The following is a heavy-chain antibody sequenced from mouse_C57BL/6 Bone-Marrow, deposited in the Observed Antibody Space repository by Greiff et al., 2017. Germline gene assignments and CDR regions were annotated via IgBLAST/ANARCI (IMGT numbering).Heavy chain of an antibody. CDR3: ARSQVVYFDY. J-gene: IGHJ2*01. CDR1: GFTFTDYY. D-gene: IGHD1-1*01. Sequence: EVKLMESGGGLVQPGGSLSLSCAASGFTFTDYYMSWVRQPPGKALEWLGFIRNKANGYTTEYSASVKGRFTISRDNSQSILYLQMNALRAEDSATYYMARSQVVYFDYWGQGTTLTVSS. V-gene: IGHV7-3*01. CDR2: IRNKANGYTT.